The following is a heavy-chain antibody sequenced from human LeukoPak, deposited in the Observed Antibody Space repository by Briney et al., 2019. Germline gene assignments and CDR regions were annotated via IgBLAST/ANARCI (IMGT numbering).Heavy chain of an antibody. CDR1: GGSISSYY. V-gene: IGHV4-59*13. D-gene: IGHD6-19*01. CDR3: ATYEYSSGWYGESGAGYFQH. J-gene: IGHJ1*01. CDR2: IYYSGST. Sequence: PSETLSLTCTVSGGSISSYYWSWIRQPPGKGLEWIGYIYYSGSTNYNPSLKSRVTISVDTSKNQFSLKLSSVTAADTAVYYCATYEYSSGWYGESGAGYFQHWGQGTLVTVSS.